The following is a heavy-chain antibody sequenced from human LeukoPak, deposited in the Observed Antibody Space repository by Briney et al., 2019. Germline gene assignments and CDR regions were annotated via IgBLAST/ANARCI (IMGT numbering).Heavy chain of an antibody. CDR1: GFPFRSYR. J-gene: IGHJ5*02. Sequence: PGGSLRLSCACSGFPFRSYRSAWLRQAPGKGLEWVATITLDGSDSYYVDSVKGRFTVSRDNAKNSLYLQMNSLRVEDTAVFYCIAENSYVFHTWGQGSLVTVSS. CDR3: IAENSYVFHT. V-gene: IGHV3-7*01. CDR2: ITLDGSDS. D-gene: IGHD1-14*01.